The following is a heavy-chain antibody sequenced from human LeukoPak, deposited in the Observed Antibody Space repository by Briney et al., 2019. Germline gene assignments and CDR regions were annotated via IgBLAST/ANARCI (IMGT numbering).Heavy chain of an antibody. J-gene: IGHJ4*02. D-gene: IGHD6-6*01. CDR1: GFTFSSYG. CDR2: IRYDGSNK. Sequence: GGSLRLSCAASGFTFSSYGMHWVRQAPGKGLEWVAFIRYDGSNKYYADSVKGRFTISRDNSKNTLYLQMNSMRAEDTAVYYCAKDPGDSSSHCDXXXQGTLVTVSS. CDR3: AKDPGDSSSHCDX. V-gene: IGHV3-30*02.